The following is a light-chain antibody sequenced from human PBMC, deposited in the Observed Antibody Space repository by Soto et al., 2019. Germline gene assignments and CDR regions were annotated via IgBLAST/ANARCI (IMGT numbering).Light chain of an antibody. CDR2: DAS. J-gene: IGKJ4*01. V-gene: IGKV3-11*01. Sequence: EIVLTQSPATLSLSPGDRAVLSCRASQSVSRSLTWYQHKAGQAPRLLIYDASTSATGIPRRFSGSGSGTDFTLTISSLEPEDFAVYYCQQRSNSFGGGTKVEIK. CDR3: QQRSNS. CDR1: QSVSRS.